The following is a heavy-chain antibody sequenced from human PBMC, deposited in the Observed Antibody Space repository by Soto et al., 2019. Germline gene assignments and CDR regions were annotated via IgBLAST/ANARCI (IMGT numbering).Heavy chain of an antibody. CDR3: ARGGYCSSTSCYSYDY. CDR2: IYYSGST. J-gene: IGHJ4*02. D-gene: IGHD2-2*01. V-gene: IGHV4-31*03. CDR1: GDSISSGGYY. Sequence: QVQLQESGPGLVKPSQTLSLTCTVSGDSISSGGYYWSWIRQHPGKGLEWIGYIYYSGSTYYNPSLKSRVTISVDTSKNQFSLKLSSVTAADTAVYYCARGGYCSSTSCYSYDYWGQGTLVTVSS.